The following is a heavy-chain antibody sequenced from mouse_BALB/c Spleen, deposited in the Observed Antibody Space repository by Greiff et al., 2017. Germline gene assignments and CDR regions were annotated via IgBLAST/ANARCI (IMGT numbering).Heavy chain of an antibody. CDR3: ARHRGSYGYTWFAY. Sequence: EVMLVESGGGLVKPGGSLKLSCAASGFTFSSYAMSWVRQTPEKRLEWVAYISSGGGSTYYPDTVKGRFTISRDNAKNTLYLQMSSLKSEDTAMYYCARHRGSYGYTWFAYWGQGTLVTVSA. V-gene: IGHV5-12-1*01. D-gene: IGHD1-2*01. J-gene: IGHJ3*01. CDR2: ISSGGGST. CDR1: GFTFSSYA.